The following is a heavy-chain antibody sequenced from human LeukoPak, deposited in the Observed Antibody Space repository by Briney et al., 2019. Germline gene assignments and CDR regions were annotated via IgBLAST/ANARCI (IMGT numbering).Heavy chain of an antibody. CDR1: GGTFSSYA. CDR2: IIPIFGTA. D-gene: IGHD5-24*01. V-gene: IGHV1-69*05. Sequence: SVTVSCKASGGTFSSYAISWVRQAPGQGLERMGGIIPIFGTANYAQKFQGRVTITTDESTRTAYMELSSLRSEDTAVYYCARVRWLHNDAYFDYWGQGTLVTVSS. J-gene: IGHJ4*02. CDR3: ARVRWLHNDAYFDY.